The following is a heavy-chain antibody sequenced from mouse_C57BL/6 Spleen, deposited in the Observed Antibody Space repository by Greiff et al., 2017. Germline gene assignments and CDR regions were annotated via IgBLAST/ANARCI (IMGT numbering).Heavy chain of an antibody. V-gene: IGHV1-55*01. CDR2: IYPGSGST. CDR3: ARGGSSGYGY. J-gene: IGHJ2*01. Sequence: QVPLQQPGAELVKPGASVKMSCKASGYTFTSYWITWVKQRPGQGLEWIGDIYPGSGSTNYNEKFKSKATLTVETSSSTAYMQLSSLTSEDSAVYDCARGGSSGYGYWGQGTTLTVSA. D-gene: IGHD3-2*02. CDR1: GYTFTSYW.